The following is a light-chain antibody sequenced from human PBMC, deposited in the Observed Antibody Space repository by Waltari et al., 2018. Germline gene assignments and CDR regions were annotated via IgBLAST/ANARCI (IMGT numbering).Light chain of an antibody. CDR2: QDT. Sequence: SFELIQPPSVPVSPGQTANITGSGDTLCDIYTYWYQQKPGQSPVAIMYQDTRRPSGIPERFSGSNSGNTSTLTISETQPVDEADYFCQTWDTITAIFGGGTRLTVL. V-gene: IGLV3-1*01. CDR1: TLCDIY. J-gene: IGLJ2*01. CDR3: QTWDTITAI.